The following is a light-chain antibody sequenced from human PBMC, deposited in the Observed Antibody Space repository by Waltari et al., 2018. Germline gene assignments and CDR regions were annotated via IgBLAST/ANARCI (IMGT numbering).Light chain of an antibody. J-gene: IGKJ2*01. V-gene: IGKV1-8*01. CDR1: QDISGY. CDR2: ASS. CDR3: QQYFVYPYT. Sequence: AIRMTQSPSSLAASTGDRVTITCRAIQDISGYLAWYQQKPGKAPNLLVYASSTSQTGVPSRFIGSGSGTAFTLTIDCLQSEDFATYYCQQYFVYPYTFGQGTKLEIK.